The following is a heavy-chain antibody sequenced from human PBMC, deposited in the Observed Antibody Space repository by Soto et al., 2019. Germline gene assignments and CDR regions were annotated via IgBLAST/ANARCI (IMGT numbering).Heavy chain of an antibody. D-gene: IGHD6-19*01. CDR3: ATARIVVAGTIVDY. CDR1: GYSLTSGYY. CDR2: IYHSGDT. Sequence: SETLSLTCAVSGYSLTSGYYCGWIRQPPGKGLEWIWSIYHSGDTYYNPSLKSRVTISVDTSKNHFSLKLTSVTAADTAVYYCATARIVVAGTIVDYWGQGTLVTV. V-gene: IGHV4-38-2*01. J-gene: IGHJ4*02.